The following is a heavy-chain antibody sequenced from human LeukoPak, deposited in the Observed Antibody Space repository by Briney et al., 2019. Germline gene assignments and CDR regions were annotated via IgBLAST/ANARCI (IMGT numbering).Heavy chain of an antibody. J-gene: IGHJ4*02. V-gene: IGHV4-31*03. Sequence: PSETLSLTCTVSGASFSRGDQYWNWIRQSPGKGLEWIGSIHPSGNLYNNPSLESRVTLSIDTSKNQFSLNLNSVTAADTAVYFCSRGLDSRKLGYWGQGTLVTVSS. CDR3: SRGLDSRKLGY. CDR1: GASFSRGDQY. CDR2: IHPSGNL. D-gene: IGHD3-22*01.